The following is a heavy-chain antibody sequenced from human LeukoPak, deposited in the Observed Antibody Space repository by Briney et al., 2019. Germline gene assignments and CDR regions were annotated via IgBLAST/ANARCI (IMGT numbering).Heavy chain of an antibody. CDR3: AREVWSGYYSPFLGGDFDY. D-gene: IGHD3-3*01. CDR2: IKPDGSEK. J-gene: IGHJ4*02. Sequence: PGGSLRLSCAASGLIFSKYWMTWVRQAPGKGLEWVASIKPDGSEKYYLDSVKGRFTISRDNAKNSLYLQMNSLRAEDTAVYYCAREVWSGYYSPFLGGDFDYWGQGTLVTVSS. V-gene: IGHV3-7*01. CDR1: GLIFSKYW.